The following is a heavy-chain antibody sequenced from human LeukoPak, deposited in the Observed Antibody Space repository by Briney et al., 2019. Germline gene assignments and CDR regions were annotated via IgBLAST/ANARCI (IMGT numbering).Heavy chain of an antibody. Sequence: SETLSLTCTVSGGSISSSSYYWSWIRQPPGKGLEWIGEINHSGSTNYNPSLKSRVTISVDTSKNQFSLKLSSVTAADTAVYYCARGYCSSTSCYSRPVLYYFDYWGQGTLVTVSS. CDR2: INHSGST. D-gene: IGHD2-2*02. J-gene: IGHJ4*02. CDR3: ARGYCSSTSCYSRPVLYYFDY. V-gene: IGHV4-39*07. CDR1: GGSISSSSYY.